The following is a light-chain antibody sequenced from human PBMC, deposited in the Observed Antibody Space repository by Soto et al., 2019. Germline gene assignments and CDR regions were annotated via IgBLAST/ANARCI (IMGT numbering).Light chain of an antibody. CDR1: SSDVGGYNY. CDR3: SSYTSSSTLVV. Sequence: QSALTQPDSLSGSPGQAITISCTGTSSDVGGYNYVSWYQQHPGKAPKLMICEVSNRPSGVSNRFSGSQSGNTASLTISGLQAEDEADYYCSSYTSSSTLVVFGGGTKLTVL. V-gene: IGLV2-14*01. J-gene: IGLJ2*01. CDR2: EVS.